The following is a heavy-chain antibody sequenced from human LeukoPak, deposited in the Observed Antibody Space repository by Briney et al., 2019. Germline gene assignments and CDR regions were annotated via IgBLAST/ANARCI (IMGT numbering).Heavy chain of an antibody. D-gene: IGHD3-9*01. CDR1: GFTFSRHS. CDR3: AKHTISILTGYTLFDY. V-gene: IGHV3-48*01. CDR2: ISSSSSTI. Sequence: GGSLRLSCAASGFTFSRHSMNWVRQAPGKGLEWVSYISSSSSTIYYADSVKGRFTISRDNSKNTLSLQMNSLSAEDTAVYYCAKHTISILTGYTLFDYWGQGTLVTVSS. J-gene: IGHJ4*02.